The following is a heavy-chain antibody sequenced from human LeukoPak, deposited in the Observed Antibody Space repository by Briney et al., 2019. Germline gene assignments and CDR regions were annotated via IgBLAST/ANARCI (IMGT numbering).Heavy chain of an antibody. CDR3: ARSTWLLDK. CDR1: GGSLSPYY. D-gene: IGHD3-22*01. J-gene: IGHJ4*02. V-gene: IGHV4-59*01. CDR2: IYYSGST. Sequence: SETLSLTCTVSGGSLSPYYWSWVRQPPGKGLEWIGYIYYSGSTNYNPSLKSRVTISLDTSKNQFSLTLSSVTAAGTAVYFCARSTWLLDKWGEGALVTVSS.